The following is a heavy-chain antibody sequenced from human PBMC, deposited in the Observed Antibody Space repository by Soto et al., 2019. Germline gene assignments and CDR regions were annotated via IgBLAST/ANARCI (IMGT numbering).Heavy chain of an antibody. CDR1: GDSFNSSTYY. CDR2: IYYSGSS. CDR3: ASPVRGYGMDV. Sequence: PSETLSLTCTVSGDSFNSSTYYWGWIRQPPGKGLEWIGSIYYSGSSYYNPSLKSRVTISVDTSNNEFSLRLRSVTAADTAVYYCASPVRGYGMDVWGQGTMVTVSS. D-gene: IGHD3-10*02. V-gene: IGHV4-39*01. J-gene: IGHJ6*02.